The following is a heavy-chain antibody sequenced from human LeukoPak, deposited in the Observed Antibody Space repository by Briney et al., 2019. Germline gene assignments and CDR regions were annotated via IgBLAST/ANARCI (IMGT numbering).Heavy chain of an antibody. V-gene: IGHV4-4*07. CDR1: GGSMNNYY. J-gene: IGHJ2*01. D-gene: IGHD4-17*01. CDR3: ARVSVTHDYGDRLPNWYFDI. CDR2: VYTSGST. Sequence: SETLSLTCSVSGGSMNNYYWSWIRQAAGTGPDWIGRVYTSGSTNYNPSVKSRVTMSVDTSKKQLSLILTSVTAADTAVYYCARVSVTHDYGDRLPNWYFDIWGRGTLVTVSS.